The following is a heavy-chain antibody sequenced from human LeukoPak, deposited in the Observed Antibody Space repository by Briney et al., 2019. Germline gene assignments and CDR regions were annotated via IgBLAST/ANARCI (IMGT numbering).Heavy chain of an antibody. D-gene: IGHD6-19*01. J-gene: IGHJ3*02. CDR3: ARVQGWDDAFDI. CDR2: INPNRGGT. Sequence: GASVKVSCKASGYTFSGYYMHWVRQAPGQGLEWMGRINPNRGGTNYAQKFQGRVTMTRDTSISTAYMELSRLRSDDTAVYYCARVQGWDDAFDIWGQGTMVTVSS. V-gene: IGHV1-2*06. CDR1: GYTFSGYY.